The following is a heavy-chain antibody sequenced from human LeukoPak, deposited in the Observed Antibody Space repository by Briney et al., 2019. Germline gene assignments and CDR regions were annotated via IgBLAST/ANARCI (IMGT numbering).Heavy chain of an antibody. CDR3: AREPHEKDYGMDV. CDR1: GFTFSSYE. V-gene: IGHV3-48*03. J-gene: IGHJ6*02. CDR2: ISSSGSTI. Sequence: GGSLRLSCAASGFTFSSYEMNWVRQAPGKGLEWVSYISSSGSTIYYAGSVKGRFTISRDNAKNSLYLQMNSLRAEDTAVYYCAREPHEKDYGMDVWGQGTTVTVSS.